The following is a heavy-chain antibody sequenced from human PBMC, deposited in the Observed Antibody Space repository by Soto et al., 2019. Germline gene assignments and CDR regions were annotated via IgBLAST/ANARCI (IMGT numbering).Heavy chain of an antibody. CDR2: IYYSGST. CDR1: GGSISSYY. CDR3: ARYITMVRGVPFDP. V-gene: IGHV4-59*08. J-gene: IGHJ5*02. Sequence: QVQLQESGPGLVKPSETLSLTCTVSGGSISSYYWSWIRQPPGKGLEWIGYIYYSGSTNYNPSLKSRVAISVDTSKNQFSLKLSSVTAADTAVYYCARYITMVRGVPFDPGGQGTLVTVSS. D-gene: IGHD3-10*01.